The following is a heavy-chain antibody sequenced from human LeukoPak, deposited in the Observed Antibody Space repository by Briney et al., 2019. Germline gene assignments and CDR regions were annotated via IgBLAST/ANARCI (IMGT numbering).Heavy chain of an antibody. D-gene: IGHD5-18*01. CDR2: IWYDGSNK. V-gene: IGHV3-30*02. J-gene: IGHJ4*02. CDR1: GFTFSSYG. CDR3: AKDRRLYSYGNYFDY. Sequence: GGSLRLSCAASGFTFSSYGMHWVRQAPGKGLEWVAVIWYDGSNKYYADSVKGRFTISRDNSKNTLYLQMNSLRAEDTAVYYCAKDRRLYSYGNYFDYWGQGTLVTVSS.